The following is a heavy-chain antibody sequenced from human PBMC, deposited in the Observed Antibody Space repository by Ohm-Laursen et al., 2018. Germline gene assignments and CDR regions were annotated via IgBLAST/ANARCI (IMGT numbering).Heavy chain of an antibody. J-gene: IGHJ4*03. V-gene: IGHV3-23*01. Sequence: SLRLSCTASGFTFSSYAMSWVRQAPGKGLEWVSAISGSGGSTYYADSVKGRFTISRDNSKNTLYLQMNSLRAEDTAVYYCAKGGEGIFDSSYFFDYWGQGTLVTVSS. CDR3: AKGGEGIFDSSYFFDY. D-gene: IGHD3-22*01. CDR1: GFTFSSYA. CDR2: ISGSGGST.